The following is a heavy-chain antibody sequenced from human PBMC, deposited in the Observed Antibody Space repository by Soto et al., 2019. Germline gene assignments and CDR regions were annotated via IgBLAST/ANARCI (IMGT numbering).Heavy chain of an antibody. CDR1: GGSISRYY. V-gene: IGHV4-59*01. CDR2: FYYSGST. D-gene: IGHD6-19*01. J-gene: IGHJ5*02. CDR3: ARSSYAKIAVAGFDP. Sequence: PSETLSLTCTVSGGSISRYYWSWIRQPPGKGLEWIGYFYYSGSTNYNPSLKSRVIISVDTSKNQFSLKLSSVTAADTAVYYCARSSYAKIAVAGFDPWGQGTLVTVSS.